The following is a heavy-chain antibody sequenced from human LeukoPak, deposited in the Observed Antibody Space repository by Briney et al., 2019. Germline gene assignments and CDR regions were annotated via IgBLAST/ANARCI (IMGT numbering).Heavy chain of an antibody. D-gene: IGHD5-24*01. Sequence: SETLSLTCTVSGGSISSISYCWGWIRQPPGKGLEWIGSMYHNGSTYYNPSLKSRVTISVDTSKNQFSLKLTSVTAADTAVYYCARHPSGRMWLQQGGWFDPWGQGTLVTVSS. CDR1: GGSISSISYC. CDR3: ARHPSGRMWLQQGGWFDP. CDR2: MYHNGST. J-gene: IGHJ5*02. V-gene: IGHV4-39*01.